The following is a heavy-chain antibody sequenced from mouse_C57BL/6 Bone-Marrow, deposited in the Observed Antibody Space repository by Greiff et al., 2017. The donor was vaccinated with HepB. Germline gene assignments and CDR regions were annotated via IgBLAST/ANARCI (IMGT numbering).Heavy chain of an antibody. CDR2: IHPNSGST. J-gene: IGHJ2*01. D-gene: IGHD2-4*01. Sequence: QVQLQQPGAELVKPGASVKLSCKASGYTFTSYWMHWVKQRPGQGLEWIGMIHPNSGSTNYNEKFKSKATLTVDKSSSTAYMQLSSLTSADSAVYYCTRKGIYDYALYYWGQGTTLTVSA. CDR1: GYTFTSYW. CDR3: TRKGIYDYALYY. V-gene: IGHV1-64*01.